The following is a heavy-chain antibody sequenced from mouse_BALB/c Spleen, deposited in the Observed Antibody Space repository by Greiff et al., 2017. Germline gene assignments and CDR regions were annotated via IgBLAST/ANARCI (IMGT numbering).Heavy chain of an antibody. V-gene: IGHV5-17*02. D-gene: IGHD1-1*01. CDR1: GFTFSSFG. CDR2: ISSGSSTI. J-gene: IGHJ4*01. CDR3: ARGGYGSSFLYAMDY. Sequence: EVKLMESGGGLVQPGGSRKLSCAASGFTFSSFGMHWVRQAPEKGLEWVAYISSGSSTIYYADTVKGRFTISRDNPKNTLFLQMTSLRSEDTAMYYCARGGYGSSFLYAMDYWGQGTSVTVSS.